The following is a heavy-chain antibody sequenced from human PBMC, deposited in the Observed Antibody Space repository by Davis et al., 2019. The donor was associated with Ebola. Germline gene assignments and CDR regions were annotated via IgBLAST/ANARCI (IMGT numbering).Heavy chain of an antibody. Sequence: GSLRLSCAVYGGSFSGYYWSWIRQPPGKGLEWIGEIYHSGSTNYNPSLKSRVTISVDKSKNQFSLKLSSVTAADTAVYYCARRRWLVRSFWFDPWGQGTLVTVSS. D-gene: IGHD6-19*01. V-gene: IGHV4-34*01. CDR3: ARRRWLVRSFWFDP. CDR1: GGSFSGYY. CDR2: IYHSGST. J-gene: IGHJ5*02.